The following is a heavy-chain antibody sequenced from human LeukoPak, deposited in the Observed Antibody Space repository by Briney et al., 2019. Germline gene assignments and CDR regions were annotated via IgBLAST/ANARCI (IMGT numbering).Heavy chain of an antibody. D-gene: IGHD3-9*01. J-gene: IGHJ6*02. Sequence: GRSLRLSCAASGFTFSSYGMHWVRQAPGKGLEWVAVIWYDGSNKYYADSVKGRFTISRDNSKSTLYLQMNSLRAEDTAVYYCARDQKRYFDWFRPDILYYYGMDVWGQGTTVTVSS. CDR1: GFTFSSYG. CDR2: IWYDGSNK. CDR3: ARDQKRYFDWFRPDILYYYGMDV. V-gene: IGHV3-33*01.